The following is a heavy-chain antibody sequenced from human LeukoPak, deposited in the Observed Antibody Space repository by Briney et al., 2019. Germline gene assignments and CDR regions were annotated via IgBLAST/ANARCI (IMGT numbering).Heavy chain of an antibody. CDR2: INPDSGGT. V-gene: IGHV1-2*02. CDR1: GYTFTGYY. CDR3: ARDNVMDV. Sequence: GASVKVSCMASGYTFTGYYIHWVRQAPGQGLEWMGWINPDSGGTNYAQKFQGSVTMTRDSSISTAYMELSRLTSDDTAVYYCARDNVMDVWGQGTTVTVSS. J-gene: IGHJ6*02.